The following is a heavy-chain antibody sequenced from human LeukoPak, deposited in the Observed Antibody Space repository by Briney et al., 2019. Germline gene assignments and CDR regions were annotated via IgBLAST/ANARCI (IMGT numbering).Heavy chain of an antibody. V-gene: IGHV3-20*04. Sequence: GGSLRLSCAASGFTFDDYGMSWVRQAPGKGLEWVSGINWNGGSTGYAGSVKGRFTISRDNAKNTLYLQMNSLRAEDTAVYYCAKDREQLWLLGYFDYWGQGTLVTVSS. CDR2: INWNGGST. CDR1: GFTFDDYG. D-gene: IGHD5-18*01. CDR3: AKDREQLWLLGYFDY. J-gene: IGHJ4*02.